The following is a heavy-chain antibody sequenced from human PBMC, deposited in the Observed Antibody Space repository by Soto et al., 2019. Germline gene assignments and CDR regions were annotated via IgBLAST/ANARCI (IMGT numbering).Heavy chain of an antibody. CDR1: GFTFSLYS. CDR3: VRARATDSRPDY. V-gene: IGHV3-21*01. Sequence: PGGSLRLSCAASGFTFSLYSMIWVRQAPGKGLEWVSSISSSSSYIYYADSMKGRFTLSRDNAQNSLYLQINSLRVDDTAVYYCVRARATDSRPDYWGQGTLVTVSS. J-gene: IGHJ4*02. CDR2: ISSSSSYI. D-gene: IGHD3-22*01.